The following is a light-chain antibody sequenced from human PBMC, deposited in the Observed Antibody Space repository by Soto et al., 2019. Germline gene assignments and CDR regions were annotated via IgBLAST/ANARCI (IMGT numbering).Light chain of an antibody. CDR1: QSVPSNY. CDR3: QQYVHWPPGA. Sequence: EILLTQSPGTLSLSPGDSATLSCRASQSVPSNYLAWYQQKPGQAPRLLIYGASSRAIDVPDRFSGSGSGTDFSLTIAALEPEDSAVYYCQQYVHWPPGAFGQGTTVEIK. CDR2: GAS. J-gene: IGKJ1*01. V-gene: IGKV3-20*01.